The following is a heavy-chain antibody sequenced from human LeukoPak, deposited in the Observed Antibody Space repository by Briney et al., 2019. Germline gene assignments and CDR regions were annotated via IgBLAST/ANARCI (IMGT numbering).Heavy chain of an antibody. CDR1: GFTFSSYS. Sequence: GGSLRPSCVASGFTFSSYSMNGVRQAPGKGLEWVSYISTSSSTIYYADSVKGRFTISRDNAKNSRYLQMNSLRAEDTAVYYCARDYYDSSGYYHGGYWGQGTLVTVSS. D-gene: IGHD3-22*01. J-gene: IGHJ4*02. V-gene: IGHV3-48*01. CDR3: ARDYYDSSGYYHGGY. CDR2: ISTSSSTI.